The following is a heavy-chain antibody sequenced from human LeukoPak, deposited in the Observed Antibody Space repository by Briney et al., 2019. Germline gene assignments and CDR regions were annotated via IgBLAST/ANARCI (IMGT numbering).Heavy chain of an antibody. CDR3: ARYMTTVTSYYYYGMDV. CDR2: IWYDGSNK. Sequence: GRSLRLSCAASGLTFSSYGMHWVRQAPGKGLEWVAVIWYDGSNKYYADSVKGRFTISRDNSKNTLYLQMNSLRAEDTAVYYCARYMTTVTSYYYYGMDVWGQGATVTVSS. D-gene: IGHD4-17*01. J-gene: IGHJ6*02. V-gene: IGHV3-33*01. CDR1: GLTFSSYG.